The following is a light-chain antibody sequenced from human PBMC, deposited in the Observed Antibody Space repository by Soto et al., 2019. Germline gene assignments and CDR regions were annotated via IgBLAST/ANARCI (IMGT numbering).Light chain of an antibody. V-gene: IGKV3-15*01. Sequence: EILLTQSPATLSVSPGETATLSCRASQNVLSDLAWYQQKPGQAPRLLVYGATTRATDAPAKFRGRGSGTEFSLTISSLQSEDFATYYCQQSRSWPRTFGQGSKVEI. J-gene: IGKJ1*01. CDR1: QNVLSD. CDR3: QQSRSWPRT. CDR2: GAT.